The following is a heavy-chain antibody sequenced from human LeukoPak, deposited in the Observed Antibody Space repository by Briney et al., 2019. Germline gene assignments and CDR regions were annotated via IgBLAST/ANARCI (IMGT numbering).Heavy chain of an antibody. V-gene: IGHV3-11*04. J-gene: IGHJ3*02. CDR3: ARDLRPYSGYDNLAFDI. D-gene: IGHD5-12*01. CDR2: ISRSGSTI. CDR1: GFTFSDYY. Sequence: GGSLRLSCAASGFTFSDYYMSWIRQAPGKGLEWVSYISRSGSTIYYADSVKGRFTISRDNAKNSLHLQTNSLRPEDTAVYYCARDLRPYSGYDNLAFDIWGQGTMVTVSS.